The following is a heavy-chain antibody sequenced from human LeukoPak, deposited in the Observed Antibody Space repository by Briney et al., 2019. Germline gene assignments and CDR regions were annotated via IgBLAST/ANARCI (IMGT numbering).Heavy chain of an antibody. CDR3: ARDRRLRY. Sequence: GESLRLSCAASGFAVSSNYMSWVRQAPGKGLEWVANIKQDGSEKYYVDSVKGRFTISRDNAKNSLYLQMNSLRAEDTAVYYCARDRRLRYWGQGTLVTVSS. V-gene: IGHV3-7*01. D-gene: IGHD6-25*01. CDR2: IKQDGSEK. CDR1: GFAVSSNY. J-gene: IGHJ4*02.